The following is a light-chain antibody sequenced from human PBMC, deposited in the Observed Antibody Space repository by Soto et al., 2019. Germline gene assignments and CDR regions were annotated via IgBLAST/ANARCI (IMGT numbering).Light chain of an antibody. CDR2: GAS. CDR3: QQYNSGLIT. Sequence: EIVMTQSPATLSLSPGERATLSCRASQSVGSNLAWYQKKPAQAPRLLIYGASTRATGIPGRFSGSGSGTEFNLTISSLQYEDFAVYYCQQYNSGLITFGQGTRLEIK. V-gene: IGKV3-15*01. CDR1: QSVGSN. J-gene: IGKJ5*01.